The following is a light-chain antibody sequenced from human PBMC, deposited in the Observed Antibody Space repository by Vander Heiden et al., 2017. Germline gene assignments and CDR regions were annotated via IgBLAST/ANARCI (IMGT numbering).Light chain of an antibody. J-gene: IGLJ2*01. CDR2: GNN. V-gene: IGLV1-40*01. Sequence: QSVLTQPPSVSGAPGQRVTISCTGSSSNIGAGYDVHWYQQLPGTAPKLLIYGNNNRPSGVPDRFSGSKSGTSASLDITGLQAEDEADYYCQSYDSSLSAYVVFGGGTKLTGL. CDR1: SSNIGAGYD. CDR3: QSYDSSLSAYVV.